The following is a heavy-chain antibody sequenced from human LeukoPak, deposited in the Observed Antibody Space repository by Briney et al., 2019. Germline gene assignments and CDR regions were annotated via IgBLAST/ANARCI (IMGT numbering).Heavy chain of an antibody. CDR2: LHPEDGEA. Sequence: ASVKVSCKVSGYTLSDLAMHWVRQAPGKGLEWMGGLHPEDGEAIYAQPLQGRVTMTEDTSTDTAYMELSSLRSEDTAVYYYATRNFGDYGAFDIWGQGTMVTVSS. D-gene: IGHD4-17*01. CDR1: GYTLSDLA. J-gene: IGHJ3*02. V-gene: IGHV1-24*01. CDR3: ATRNFGDYGAFDI.